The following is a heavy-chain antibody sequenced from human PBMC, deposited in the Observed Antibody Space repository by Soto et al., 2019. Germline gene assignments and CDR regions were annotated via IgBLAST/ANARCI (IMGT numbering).Heavy chain of an antibody. CDR3: EREVAADGTFREDVFDI. V-gene: IGHV1-69*12. CDR2: IIPIFTTT. J-gene: IGHJ3*02. Sequence: QVQLVQSGAEVKKPGSSVKVSCKASGGTFSNHAINWVRQAPGQGLEWMGRIIPIFTTTDYAQRFQGRVAITAAASKITAYMELSSLKHDDTAVYYCEREVAADGTFREDVFDIWGQGTMVTGSS. D-gene: IGHD6-13*01. CDR1: GGTFSNHA.